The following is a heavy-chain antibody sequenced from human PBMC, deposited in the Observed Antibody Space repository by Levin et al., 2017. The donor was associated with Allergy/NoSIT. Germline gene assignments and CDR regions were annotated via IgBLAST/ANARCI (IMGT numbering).Heavy chain of an antibody. CDR1: GGSFSGYY. J-gene: IGHJ4*02. Sequence: PSQTLSLTCAVYGGSFSGYYWNWIRQPPGKGLEWIGEINHSGSTNYNPSLKSRVTISVDTSKNQFSLKLSSVTAADTAVYYCARVLDYIWGSYHPFAYWGQGTLVTVSS. D-gene: IGHD3-16*02. CDR2: INHSGST. CDR3: ARVLDYIWGSYHPFAY. V-gene: IGHV4-34*01.